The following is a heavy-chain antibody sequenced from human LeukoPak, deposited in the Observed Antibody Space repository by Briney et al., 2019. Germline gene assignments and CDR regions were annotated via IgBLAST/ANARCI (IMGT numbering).Heavy chain of an antibody. Sequence: SETLSLTCTVSGDSISSSSSYWGWIRQPPGEGLEWIGSIYYSGSTYYNTSLKSRVTISVDTTKNQFSLRLNSVTAADTAVYFCARQTGAGLFILPGGQGTLVTVSS. CDR3: ARQTGAGLFILP. CDR1: GDSISSSSSY. J-gene: IGHJ4*02. D-gene: IGHD3/OR15-3a*01. CDR2: IYYSGST. V-gene: IGHV4-39*01.